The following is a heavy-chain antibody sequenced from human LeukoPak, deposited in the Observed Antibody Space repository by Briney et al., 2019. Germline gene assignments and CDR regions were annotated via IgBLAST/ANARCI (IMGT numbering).Heavy chain of an antibody. CDR1: GGSISSYY. CDR3: ASRPYYHYGMDV. Sequence: SETLSLTCTVSGGSISSYYWSWIRQPPGKGLEWIGYIYYSGSTNYNPSLKSRVTISVDTSKNQFSLKLSSETAADTAVYYCASRPYYHYGMDVWGQGTTVTVSS. CDR2: IYYSGST. J-gene: IGHJ6*02. V-gene: IGHV4-59*01.